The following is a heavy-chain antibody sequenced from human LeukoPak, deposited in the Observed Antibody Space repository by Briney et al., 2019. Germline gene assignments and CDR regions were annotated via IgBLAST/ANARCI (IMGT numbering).Heavy chain of an antibody. D-gene: IGHD3-10*01. J-gene: IGHJ4*02. CDR1: GFTFSSYS. CDR3: AKVLWVDVGRFDY. Sequence: PGGPLSLSCASSGFTFSSYSMNGVRQAPGKGLEWVSSISSSSSYTYYADSVKGRFTITRDNSKTTLYLQMNSLRPEDTAVYDCAKVLWVDVGRFDYWGQGTLVTVSS. V-gene: IGHV3-21*04. CDR2: ISSSSSYT.